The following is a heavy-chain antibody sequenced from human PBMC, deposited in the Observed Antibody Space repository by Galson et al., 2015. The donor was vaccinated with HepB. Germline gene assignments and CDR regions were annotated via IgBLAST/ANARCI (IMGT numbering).Heavy chain of an antibody. Sequence: SVKVSCKASGYTFTGYYMHWVRQAPGQGLEWMGWINPNSGGTNYAQKFQGWVTMTRDTSISTAYMELSRLRSDDTAVYYCARDFGVARPYFQHWGQGTLVTVSS. V-gene: IGHV1-2*04. D-gene: IGHD3-3*01. CDR1: GYTFTGYY. CDR3: ARDFGVARPYFQH. CDR2: INPNSGGT. J-gene: IGHJ1*01.